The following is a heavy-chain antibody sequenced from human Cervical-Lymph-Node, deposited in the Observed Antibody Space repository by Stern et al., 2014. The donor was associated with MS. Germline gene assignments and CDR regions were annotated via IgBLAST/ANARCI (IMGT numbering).Heavy chain of an antibody. J-gene: IGHJ4*02. V-gene: IGHV4-31*03. D-gene: IGHD4-17*01. CDR3: ASTVSTNEIDF. CDR2: IHYGGST. CDR1: GGSISSGGYY. Sequence: QVQLQESGPGLVKPSQTLSLTCTVSGGSISSGGYYWSWIRQHPGKGLEWIGYIHYGGSTYYNPSLKSRVSISIDTSQNQFSLKLSSLTAADTAVYYCASTVSTNEIDFWGQGTLVTVSS.